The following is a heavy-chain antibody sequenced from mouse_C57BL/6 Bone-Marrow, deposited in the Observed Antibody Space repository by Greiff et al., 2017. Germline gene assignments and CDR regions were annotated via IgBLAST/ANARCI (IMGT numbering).Heavy chain of an antibody. CDR2: IYPSDSET. J-gene: IGHJ4*01. Sequence: QLQLQQPGAELLRPGSSVKLSCKPSGYTFTSYWMDWVKQRPGQGLEWIGNIYPSDSETHYNQKFKDKATLTVAKSSSTAYMQLSSLTSEDSAVYYCARHHYGSSMDYWGQGTSVTVSS. V-gene: IGHV1-61*01. D-gene: IGHD1-1*01. CDR3: ARHHYGSSMDY. CDR1: GYTFTSYW.